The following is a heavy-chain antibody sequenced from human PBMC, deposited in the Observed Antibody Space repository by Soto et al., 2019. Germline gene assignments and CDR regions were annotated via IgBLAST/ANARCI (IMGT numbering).Heavy chain of an antibody. V-gene: IGHV1-18*01. CDR2: ISSYNGDT. J-gene: IGHJ6*02. D-gene: IGHD5-12*01. Sequence: QVQLVQSGAEVKQPRASVKVSCKASGYTFTRSGISSARQAPGQGPEWMGWISSYNGDTNYAQTFQGRVTMTTDTATSTADMGLRSLRSDDAAVYYCARAGVAPSYFSGMDGWGQGAPVTVS. CDR3: ARAGVAPSYFSGMDG. CDR1: GYTFTRSG.